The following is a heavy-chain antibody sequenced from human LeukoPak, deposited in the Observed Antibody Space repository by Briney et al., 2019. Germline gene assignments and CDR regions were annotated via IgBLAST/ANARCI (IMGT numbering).Heavy chain of an antibody. J-gene: IGHJ6*03. CDR1: GGSISSYY. CDR2: IYTSGST. D-gene: IGHD5-12*01. CDR3: ARRAVATPPYYYYYMDV. V-gene: IGHV4-4*09. Sequence: PSETLPLTCTVSGGSISSYYWSWIRQPPGKGLEWIGYIYTSGSTNYNPSLKSRVTISVDTSKNQFSLKLSSVTAADTAVYYCARRAVATPPYYYYYMDVWGKGTTVTVSS.